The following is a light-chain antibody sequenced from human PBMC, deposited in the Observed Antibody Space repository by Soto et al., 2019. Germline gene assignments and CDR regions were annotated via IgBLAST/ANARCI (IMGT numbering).Light chain of an antibody. V-gene: IGKV4-1*01. CDR1: QSVLYRTNNKNY. J-gene: IGKJ1*01. CDR2: WAS. Sequence: DIVMTQSPDSLAVSLGERATINCKSSQSVLYRTNNKNYLAWYQQKSGQPPKLLIYWASTRESGVPDRFSGSCSGTDFTLTISSLQAEDVAVYYCQQYYSTPLFGQGTKVEIK. CDR3: QQYYSTPL.